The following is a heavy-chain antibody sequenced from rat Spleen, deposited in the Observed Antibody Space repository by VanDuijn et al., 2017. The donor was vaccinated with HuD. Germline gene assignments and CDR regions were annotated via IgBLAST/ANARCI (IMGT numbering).Heavy chain of an antibody. CDR3: ASRDYYYSGSLVDY. J-gene: IGHJ2*01. Sequence: EVQLVESGGGLVQPGRSLKLSCAASGFTFSDYAMAWVRQAPKKGLEWVANINHDGRSTYYRDSVKGRFTVSRDNAKSTLYLQMDSLRSEDTATYYCASRDYYYSGSLVDYWGQGVMVTVSS. D-gene: IGHD1-1*01. CDR2: INHDGRST. CDR1: GFTFSDYA. V-gene: IGHV5-17*01.